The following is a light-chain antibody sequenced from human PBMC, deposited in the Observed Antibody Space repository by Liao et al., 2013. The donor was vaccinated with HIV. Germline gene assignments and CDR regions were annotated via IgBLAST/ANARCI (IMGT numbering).Light chain of an antibody. CDR3: QAWDSSYV. Sequence: SYELTQPPSVSVSPGQTATITCSGDKLGNKYVCWYQQKAGQSPVLVIYQDNKRHSGIPERFSGSNSGNTATLTISGTQAMDEADYYCQAWDSSYVFGTGTKVTVL. CDR2: QDN. J-gene: IGLJ1*01. CDR1: KLGNKY. V-gene: IGLV3-1*01.